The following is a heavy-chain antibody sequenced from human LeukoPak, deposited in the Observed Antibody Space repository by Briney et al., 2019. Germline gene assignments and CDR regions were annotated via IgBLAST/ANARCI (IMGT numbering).Heavy chain of an antibody. V-gene: IGHV1-18*01. CDR2: ISAYNGNT. CDR3: ARAAIAVAGDYNYHYLDV. CDR1: VYTFTSYG. D-gene: IGHD6-19*01. Sequence: ASVKVSCKASVYTFTSYGISWVRQAPGQGLEWMGWISAYNGNTNYAQKLQGRVTMTTDTSTRTAYMELRSLRSDDTAVYYCARAAIAVAGDYNYHYLDVWGKGTTVTVSS. J-gene: IGHJ6*03.